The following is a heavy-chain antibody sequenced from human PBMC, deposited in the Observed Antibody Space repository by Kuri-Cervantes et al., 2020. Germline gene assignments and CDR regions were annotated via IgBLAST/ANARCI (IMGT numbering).Heavy chain of an antibody. J-gene: IGHJ4*02. CDR3: VRDRGSGWYGLDY. CDR1: GGSITNADYY. Sequence: SETLSLTCTVSGGSITNADYYWSWIRQPPGKGLEWIGYVYYSGDSYYNPSLKSRVTISLDTSKNQFSLKVSSVTAADTAVYYCVRDRGSGWYGLDYWGQGTLVTVSS. V-gene: IGHV4-30-4*02. D-gene: IGHD6-19*01. CDR2: VYYSGDS.